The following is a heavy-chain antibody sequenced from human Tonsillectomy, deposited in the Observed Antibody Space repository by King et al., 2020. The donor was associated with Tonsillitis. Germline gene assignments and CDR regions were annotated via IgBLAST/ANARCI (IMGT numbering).Heavy chain of an antibody. D-gene: IGHD3/OR15-3a*01. V-gene: IGHV3-23*01. CDR2: ITRSGGTT. J-gene: IGHJ6*02. Sequence: VQSGGSLRLSCAASGFTFSDYAMYWVRQAPGKGLEWVSSITRSGGTTYYANSVKGRFTISRDNSKNTLYLQMNSLRVEDTAVYYCAKDGKYRTDGMDVWGQGTTVTVSS. CDR1: GFTFSDYA. CDR3: AKDGKYRTDGMDV.